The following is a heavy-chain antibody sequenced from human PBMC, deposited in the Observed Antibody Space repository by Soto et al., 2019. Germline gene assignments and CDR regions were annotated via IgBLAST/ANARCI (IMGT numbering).Heavy chain of an antibody. V-gene: IGHV4-59*01. CDR1: GGSINYSY. CDR3: VRGGSGRPFDY. J-gene: IGHJ4*02. D-gene: IGHD1-26*01. Sequence: QVQLQESGPGLVKPSETLSLICTVSGGSINYSYWSWIRQPPGKGLEWIGYIYYTGMTNYNPSLRGRATISVDMSKSQFSLKVTSVTVADTAVYYCVRGGSGRPFDYWGQGALVTVTA. CDR2: IYYTGMT.